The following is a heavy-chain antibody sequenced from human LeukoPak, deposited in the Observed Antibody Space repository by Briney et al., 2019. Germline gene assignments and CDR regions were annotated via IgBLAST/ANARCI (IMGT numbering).Heavy chain of an antibody. J-gene: IGHJ4*02. CDR2: ISSSSSYI. CDR1: GFTFSSYT. D-gene: IGHD3-22*01. CDR3: ARDLGYYDSSGYYDY. V-gene: IGHV3-21*01. Sequence: GGSLRLSCAASGFTFSSYTMHWVRQAPGKGLEWVSSISSSSSYIYYADSVKGRFTTSRDNAKNSLYLQMNSLRAEDTAVYYCARDLGYYDSSGYYDYWGQGTLVTVSS.